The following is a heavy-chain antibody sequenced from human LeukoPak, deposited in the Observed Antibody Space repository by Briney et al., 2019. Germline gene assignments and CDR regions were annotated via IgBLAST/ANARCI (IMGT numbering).Heavy chain of an antibody. CDR2: IYYSGST. Sequence: SETLSLTCTVSGGSISSYYWGWIRQPPGRGLEWVGNIYYSGSTYYSPSLKSRVTISIDTSKNQFSLKLTSVTAADTAVYFCARRPYSGNDYFDSWGQGTLVTVSS. J-gene: IGHJ4*02. D-gene: IGHD5-12*01. CDR3: ARRPYSGNDYFDS. CDR1: GGSISSYY. V-gene: IGHV4-39*01.